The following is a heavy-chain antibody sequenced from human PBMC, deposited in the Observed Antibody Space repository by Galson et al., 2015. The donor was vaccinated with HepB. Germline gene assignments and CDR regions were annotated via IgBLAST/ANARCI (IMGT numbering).Heavy chain of an antibody. CDR1: GFTFSGSA. CDR3: TSPYDFWSGYYNS. D-gene: IGHD3-3*01. J-gene: IGHJ3*01. CDR2: IRSKASSYAT. Sequence: SLRLSCAASGFTFSGSAMHWVRQASGKGLEWVGRIRSKASSYATAYAASVKGRFTISRDDSKNTAYLQMNSLKTEDTAVYYCTSPYDFWSGYYNSWGQGTMVTVSS. V-gene: IGHV3-73*01.